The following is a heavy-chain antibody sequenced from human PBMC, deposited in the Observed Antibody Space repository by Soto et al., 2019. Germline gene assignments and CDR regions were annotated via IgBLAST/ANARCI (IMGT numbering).Heavy chain of an antibody. CDR2: ISGSGGST. CDR1: GFTFSSYA. CDR3: AKAGWNQGYYYYGMDV. D-gene: IGHD1-1*01. J-gene: IGHJ6*02. V-gene: IGHV3-23*01. Sequence: RGSLRLSCAASGFTFSSYAMSWIRQAPGKGLEWVSAISGSGGSTYYADSVKGRFTISRDNSKNTLYLQMNSLRAEDTAVYYCAKAGWNQGYYYYGMDVWGRGTTVTVSS.